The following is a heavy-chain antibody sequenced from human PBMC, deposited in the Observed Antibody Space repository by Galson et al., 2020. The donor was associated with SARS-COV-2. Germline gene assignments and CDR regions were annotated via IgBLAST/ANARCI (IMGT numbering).Heavy chain of an antibody. Sequence: GESLKISCAASGFTFSSYAMSWVRQAPGKGLEWVSAISGSGGSTYYADSVKGRFTISRDNSKNTLYLQMNSLRAEDTAVYYCAKAYIVVVVAATIDYWGQGTLVTVSS. CDR3: AKAYIVVVVAATIDY. CDR1: GFTFSSYA. V-gene: IGHV3-23*01. J-gene: IGHJ4*02. CDR2: ISGSGGST. D-gene: IGHD2-15*01.